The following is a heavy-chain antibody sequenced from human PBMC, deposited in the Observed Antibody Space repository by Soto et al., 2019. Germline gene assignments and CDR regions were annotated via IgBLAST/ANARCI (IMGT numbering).Heavy chain of an antibody. CDR3: ARMSRYSYGFDGFDI. D-gene: IGHD5-18*01. CDR2: IYHSATT. CDR1: GGSISSSNW. V-gene: IGHV4-4*02. Sequence: QVQLQESGPGLVKPSGTLSLTCAVSGGSISSSNWWSWVRQPAGKGLEWIGEIYHSATTNYNPSLERRVTLPVDKYKNPFSLKVSPVTAADTAVYYCARMSRYSYGFDGFDIWGQGTMVPVSS. J-gene: IGHJ3*02.